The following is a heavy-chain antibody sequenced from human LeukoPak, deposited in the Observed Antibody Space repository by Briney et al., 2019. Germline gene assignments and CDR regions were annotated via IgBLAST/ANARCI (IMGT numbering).Heavy chain of an antibody. CDR3: AKWEITFGGVIPRRAPNAFDI. J-gene: IGHJ3*02. D-gene: IGHD3-16*02. Sequence: GGSLRLSCAASGFTFSSYEMNWVRQAPGKGLEWVSAISGSGGSTYYADSVKGRFTISRDNSKNTLYLQMNSLRAEDTAVYYCAKWEITFGGVIPRRAPNAFDIWGQGTMVTVSS. CDR2: ISGSGGST. CDR1: GFTFSSYE. V-gene: IGHV3-23*01.